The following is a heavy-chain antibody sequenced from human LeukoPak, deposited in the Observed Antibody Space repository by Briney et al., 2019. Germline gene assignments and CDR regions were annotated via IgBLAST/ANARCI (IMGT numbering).Heavy chain of an antibody. CDR2: MNPNSGNT. CDR1: GYTFTSYD. D-gene: IGHD5-18*01. J-gene: IGHJ5*02. CDR3: ARDLGGYSYGYWFDP. Sequence: ASVKVSCKASGYTFTSYDINWVRQATGQGLEWMGWMNPNSGNTGYAQKFQGRVTITADESTSTAYMELSSLRSEDTAVYYCARDLGGYSYGYWFDPWGQGTLVTVSS. V-gene: IGHV1-8*01.